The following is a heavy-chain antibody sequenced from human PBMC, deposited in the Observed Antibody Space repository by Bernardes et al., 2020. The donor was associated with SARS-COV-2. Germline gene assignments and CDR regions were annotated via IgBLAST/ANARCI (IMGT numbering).Heavy chain of an antibody. CDR3: ARVGQWLPFDY. J-gene: IGHJ4*02. V-gene: IGHV3-48*04. CDR2: ISSSSSTI. Sequence: GGSLRPSCAASGFTFSSYSMNWVRQAPGKGLEWVSYISSSSSTIYDADSVKGRFTISRDNAKNSLYLQMNSLRAEDTAVYYCARVGQWLPFDYWGQGTLVTVSS. D-gene: IGHD6-19*01. CDR1: GFTFSSYS.